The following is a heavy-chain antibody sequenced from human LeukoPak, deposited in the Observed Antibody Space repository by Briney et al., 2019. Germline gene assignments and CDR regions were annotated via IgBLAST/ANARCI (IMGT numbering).Heavy chain of an antibody. Sequence: GGSLRLSCAASGFTFDDYAMHWVRQAPGKGLEWVSGISWNSGSIGYADSVKGRFTISRDNAKNSLYLQMNSLRAEDTAVYYCARPMGRYCSSTSCYTFDYWGQGTLVTVSS. D-gene: IGHD2-2*02. CDR1: GFTFDDYA. J-gene: IGHJ4*02. CDR2: ISWNSGSI. V-gene: IGHV3-9*01. CDR3: ARPMGRYCSSTSCYTFDY.